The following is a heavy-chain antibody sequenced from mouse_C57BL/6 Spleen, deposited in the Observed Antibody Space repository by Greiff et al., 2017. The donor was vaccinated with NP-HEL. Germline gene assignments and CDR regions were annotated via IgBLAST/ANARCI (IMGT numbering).Heavy chain of an antibody. CDR1: GYTFTSYW. Sequence: VQLQQPGAELVKPGASVKMSCKASGYTFTSYWITWVKQRPGQGLEWIGDIYPGSGSTNYNEKFKSKATLTVDTSSSTAYMQLSSLTSEDSAVYYCARNYGSSYEFDYWGQGTTLTVSS. CDR3: ARNYGSSYEFDY. D-gene: IGHD1-1*01. J-gene: IGHJ2*01. V-gene: IGHV1-55*01. CDR2: IYPGSGST.